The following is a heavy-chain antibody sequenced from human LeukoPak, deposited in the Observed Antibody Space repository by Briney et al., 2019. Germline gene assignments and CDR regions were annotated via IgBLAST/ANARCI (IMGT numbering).Heavy chain of an antibody. V-gene: IGHV3-21*01. CDR2: ISSSSSYI. CDR1: GFTFSSYS. D-gene: IGHD6-13*01. Sequence: PGGSLRLSCAASGFTFSSYSMNWVHQAPGKGLEWVSSISSSSSYIYYADSVKGRFTISRDNAKNSLYLQMNSLRAEDTAVYYCARGLSGGIAAAGLEDWFDPWGQGTLVTVSS. CDR3: ARGLSGGIAAAGLEDWFDP. J-gene: IGHJ5*02.